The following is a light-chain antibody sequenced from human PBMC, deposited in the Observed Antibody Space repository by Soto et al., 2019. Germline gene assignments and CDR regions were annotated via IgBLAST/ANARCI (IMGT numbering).Light chain of an antibody. V-gene: IGKV3-15*01. CDR3: QEYNTWPWT. Sequence: EIVMTQSPATLSVSPGERVTLSCRASQSVNNNLAWYQQKLGQAPRVLIYGASTRSTGIPARFTGSGSGTEFILTITSLQSEDSAVYYCQEYNTWPWTFGQGTKVDIK. CDR1: QSVNNN. J-gene: IGKJ1*01. CDR2: GAS.